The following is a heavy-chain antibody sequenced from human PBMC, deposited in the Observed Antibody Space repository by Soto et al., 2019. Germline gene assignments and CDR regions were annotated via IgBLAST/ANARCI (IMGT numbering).Heavy chain of an antibody. J-gene: IGHJ5*02. CDR3: ARDQARNWFDP. CDR2: IYYSGST. Sequence: QVRLQESGPGLVKPSETLSLTCTVSGGSVSSGSYYWSWIRQPPGKGLEWIGYIYYSGSTNNNPSLKSRVTISVDTSKNQFSLKLSSVTAADTAVYYCARDQARNWFDPWGQVTLVTVSS. V-gene: IGHV4-61*01. D-gene: IGHD6-6*01. CDR1: GGSVSSGSYY.